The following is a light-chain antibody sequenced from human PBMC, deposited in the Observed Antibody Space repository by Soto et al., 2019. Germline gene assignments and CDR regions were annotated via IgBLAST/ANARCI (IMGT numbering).Light chain of an antibody. CDR2: GAS. CDR1: QSVSSTY. V-gene: IGKV3-20*01. J-gene: IGKJ2*01. CDR3: QQFGSSPPYT. Sequence: EIVLTQSPGTLSLSPGERATLSCRASQSVSSTYLAWDQQKPGQAPRLLIYGASGRATGIPERFSGSGSGTDFTLTISRLEPEDFAVYYCQQFGSSPPYTFGQGTKLEIK.